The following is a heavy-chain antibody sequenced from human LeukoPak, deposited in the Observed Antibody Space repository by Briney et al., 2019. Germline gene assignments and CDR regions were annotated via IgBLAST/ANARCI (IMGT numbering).Heavy chain of an antibody. D-gene: IGHD4-17*01. J-gene: IGHJ5*02. V-gene: IGHV4-38-2*01. CDR2: IYHSGST. Sequence: PSETLSLTSAVSGYSSSSGYYWGWIRQPPRKGMEWIGSIYHSGSTYYNPSLKSRVTIAVDTSKNQFSLKLSSVTAADTAVYYCARYLGYGEYNWFDPWGQGTLVTVSS. CDR3: ARYLGYGEYNWFDP. CDR1: GYSSSSGYY.